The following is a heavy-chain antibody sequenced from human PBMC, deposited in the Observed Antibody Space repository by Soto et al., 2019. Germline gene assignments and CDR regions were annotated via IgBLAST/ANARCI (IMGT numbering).Heavy chain of an antibody. Sequence: SETLSLTCTVSGGSISSYYWSWIRQPPGKGLEWIGYIYYSGSTNYNPSLKSRVTISVDTSKNQFSLKLSSVTAADTAVYYCARDLQLNYYGSGSYYGGFDYWGQGTLVTVSS. CDR2: IYYSGST. V-gene: IGHV4-59*01. J-gene: IGHJ4*02. CDR1: GGSISSYY. CDR3: ARDLQLNYYGSGSYYGGFDY. D-gene: IGHD3-10*01.